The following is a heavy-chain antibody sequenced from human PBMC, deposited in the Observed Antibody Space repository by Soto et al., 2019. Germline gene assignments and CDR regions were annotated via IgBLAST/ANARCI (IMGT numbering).Heavy chain of an antibody. D-gene: IGHD2-2*01. Sequence: EVQLVESGGGLIQPGGSLRLSCAASGFTVSDNYITWVRQAPGKGLEWVSVIHRGGVTYYADSVKGRFTISRDNSKNTVYLQMNGLRAEDTALYSCARDCPDCTSDSCPLAYWGQGTLVTVSA. CDR2: IHRGGVT. V-gene: IGHV3-53*01. J-gene: IGHJ4*02. CDR1: GFTVSDNY. CDR3: ARDCPDCTSDSCPLAY.